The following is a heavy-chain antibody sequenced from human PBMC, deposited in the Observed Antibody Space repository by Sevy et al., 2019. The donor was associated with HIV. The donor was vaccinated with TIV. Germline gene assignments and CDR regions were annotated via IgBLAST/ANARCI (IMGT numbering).Heavy chain of an antibody. D-gene: IGHD3-22*01. J-gene: IGHJ4*02. CDR1: GFTFSSYA. Sequence: GGSLRLSYAASGFTFSSYAMSWVRQAPGKGLEWVSAISGSGGSTYYADSVKGRFTISRDNSKNTLYLQMNSLRAEDTAVYYCAKEHYDSSGYYLDYWGQGTLVTVSS. V-gene: IGHV3-23*01. CDR3: AKEHYDSSGYYLDY. CDR2: ISGSGGST.